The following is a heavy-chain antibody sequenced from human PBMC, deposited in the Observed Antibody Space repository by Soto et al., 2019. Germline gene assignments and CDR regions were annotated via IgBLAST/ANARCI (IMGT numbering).Heavy chain of an antibody. CDR1: GGTFSDYT. J-gene: IGHJ4*02. CDR2: IVPIFGKP. D-gene: IGHD3-22*01. CDR3: ARGKDGSDYYFDS. V-gene: IGHV1-69*01. Sequence: QVQLVQSGAEVKKPGSSVKVSCKASGGTFSDYTISWVRQAPGQGLEWMGGIVPIFGKPTYTQKFQGRVTITADESTTTAYMELSSLRSEDTATYYCARGKDGSDYYFDSWGQGTLVTVSS.